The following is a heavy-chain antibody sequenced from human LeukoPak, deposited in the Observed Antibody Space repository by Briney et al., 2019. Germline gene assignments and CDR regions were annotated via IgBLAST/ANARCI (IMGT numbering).Heavy chain of an antibody. V-gene: IGHV3-21*01. CDR2: LSSSSTYI. CDR3: ASRARSSWYGGYYFDY. J-gene: IGHJ4*02. CDR1: GFTFSSYS. D-gene: IGHD6-13*01. Sequence: GGSLRLSCAASGFTFSSYSMNWVRQAPGKGLEWVSSLSSSSTYIYYADSVKGRFTISRDNAKNSLYLQMNSLRAEDTAVYYCASRARSSWYGGYYFDYWGQGTLVTVSS.